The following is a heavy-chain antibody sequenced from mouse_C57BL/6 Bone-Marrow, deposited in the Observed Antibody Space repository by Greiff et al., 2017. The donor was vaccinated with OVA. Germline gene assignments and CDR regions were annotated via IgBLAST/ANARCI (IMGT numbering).Heavy chain of an antibody. J-gene: IGHJ4*01. D-gene: IGHD2-4*01. CDR3: AYDYPYYYAMDY. CDR1: GYTFTSYW. Sequence: VQLQQPGAELVRPGTSVKLSCKASGYTFTSYWMHWVKQRPGQGLEWIGVIDPSDSYTNYNQKFKGKATLTVDTSSSTAYMQLSSLTSEDSAVYYCAYDYPYYYAMDYWGQGTSVTVSS. CDR2: IDPSDSYT. V-gene: IGHV1-59*01.